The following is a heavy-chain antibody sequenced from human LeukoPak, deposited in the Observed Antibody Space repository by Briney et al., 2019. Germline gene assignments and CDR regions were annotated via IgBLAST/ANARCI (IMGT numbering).Heavy chain of an antibody. CDR3: ARDPHGSGWFDY. CDR2: ISYDGSNK. J-gene: IGHJ4*02. CDR1: GFTFSSYA. V-gene: IGHV3-30-3*01. Sequence: GGSLRLSCAASGFTFSSYAMHWVRQAPGKGLEWVAVISYDGSNKYYADSVKGRFTISRDNSKNTLYLQMNSLRAEDTAVYYCARDPHGSGWFDYWGQGTLVTVSS. D-gene: IGHD6-19*01.